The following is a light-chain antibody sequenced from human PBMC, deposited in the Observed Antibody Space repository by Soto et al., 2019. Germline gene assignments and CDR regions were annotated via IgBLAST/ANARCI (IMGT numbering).Light chain of an antibody. Sequence: EIVMTQSPATLSVSPGARDPLSCRASQSVSNNYLAWYQQKPGQAPRLLIYGASNRATGIPARFSGSGSGTEFTLTISSLQSEDFAVYYCHQYNFWPTFGQGTKVDIK. CDR2: GAS. CDR1: QSVSNN. V-gene: IGKV3-15*01. CDR3: HQYNFWPT. J-gene: IGKJ1*01.